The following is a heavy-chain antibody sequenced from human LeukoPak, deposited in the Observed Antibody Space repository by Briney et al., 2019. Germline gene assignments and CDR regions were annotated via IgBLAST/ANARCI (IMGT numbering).Heavy chain of an antibody. J-gene: IGHJ4*02. CDR3: ARVDPKAPGDYS. CDR1: GFTFSSYA. D-gene: IGHD2-2*03. Sequence: PGRSLRLSCAASGFTFSSYAMHWVRQAPGKGLVWVSRINSDGSSTKYADSVKGRFTISRDNAKNTLYVQMNNLRAEDTAVYYCARVDPKAPGDYSWGRGTLVTVSS. V-gene: IGHV3-74*03. CDR2: INSDGSST.